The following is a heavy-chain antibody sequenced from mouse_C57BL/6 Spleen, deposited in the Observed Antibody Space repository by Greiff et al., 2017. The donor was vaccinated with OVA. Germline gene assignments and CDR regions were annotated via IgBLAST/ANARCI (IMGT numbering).Heavy chain of an antibody. V-gene: IGHV1-9*01. CDR3: AGIYDGYYSYAMDY. CDR1: GYTFTGYW. CDR2: ILPGSGST. Sequence: VQLQQSGAELMKPGASVKLSCKATGYTFTGYWIEWVKQRPGHGLEWIGEILPGSGSTNSNEKFKGKATFTADTSSNTAYMQLSSLTTEDSAIYYCAGIYDGYYSYAMDYWGQGTSVTVSS. D-gene: IGHD2-3*01. J-gene: IGHJ4*01.